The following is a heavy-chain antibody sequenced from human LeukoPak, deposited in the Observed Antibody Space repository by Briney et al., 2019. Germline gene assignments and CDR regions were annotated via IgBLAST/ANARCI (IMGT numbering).Heavy chain of an antibody. CDR1: GGTFSSYA. V-gene: IGHV1-69*06. CDR3: ARMAAAGTGWYYYYGMDV. CDR2: IIRIFGTA. D-gene: IGHD6-13*01. Sequence: GSSVKVSCKASGGTFSSYAISWVRQAPGQGLEWMEGIIRIFGTANYAQKFQGRVTITADKSTSTAYMELSSLRSEDTAVYYCARMAAAGTGWYYYYGMDVWGKGTTVTVSS. J-gene: IGHJ6*04.